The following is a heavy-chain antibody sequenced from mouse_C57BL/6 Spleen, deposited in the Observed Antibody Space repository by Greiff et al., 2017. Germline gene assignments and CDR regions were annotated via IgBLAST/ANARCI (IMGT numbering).Heavy chain of an antibody. CDR2: ISSGSSTI. Sequence: EVKLEESGGGLVKPGGSLKLSCAASGFTFSDYGMHWVRQAPEKGLEWVAYISSGSSTIYYADTVKGRCTISRDNAKNTLFLQMTSLRSEDTAMYYCARSRRYAMDYWGQGTSVTVSS. CDR3: ARSRRYAMDY. V-gene: IGHV5-17*01. J-gene: IGHJ4*01. CDR1: GFTFSDYG.